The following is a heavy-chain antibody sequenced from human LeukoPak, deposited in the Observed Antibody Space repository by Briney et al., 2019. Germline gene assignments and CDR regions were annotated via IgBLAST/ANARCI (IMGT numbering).Heavy chain of an antibody. CDR2: ISWDGGST. Sequence: PGGSLRLSCAASGFTFDDYTMHWVRHAPGKGLEWVSLISWDGGSTYYADSVEGRFTISRDNSKNSLYLQMNSLRTEDTALYYRANDPKTPRDGYWGQGTLVTVSS. CDR3: ANDPKTPRDGY. CDR1: GFTFDDYT. J-gene: IGHJ4*02. V-gene: IGHV3-43*01.